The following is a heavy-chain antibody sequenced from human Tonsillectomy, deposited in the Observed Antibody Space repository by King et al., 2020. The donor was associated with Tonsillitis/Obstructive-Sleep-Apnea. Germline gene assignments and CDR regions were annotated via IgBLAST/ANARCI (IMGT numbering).Heavy chain of an antibody. D-gene: IGHD3-22*01. CDR1: GFTFSSYF. CDR3: ARVDPYYDSSGYPKMYYYYYMDV. CDR2: ISYDGNNE. V-gene: IGHV3-30*04. Sequence: VQLVESGGGVVQPGRSLRLSCAASGFTFSSYFMHWVRQAPGRGLEWVAVISYDGNNENYADSLKGRFTISRDNSKNTLYLQMNSLRAEDTAVYYCARVDPYYDSSGYPKMYYYYYMDVWGKGTTVTVSS. J-gene: IGHJ6*03.